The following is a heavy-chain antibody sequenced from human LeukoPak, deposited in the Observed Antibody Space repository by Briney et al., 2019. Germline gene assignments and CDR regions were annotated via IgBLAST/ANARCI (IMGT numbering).Heavy chain of an antibody. CDR3: RVVVPAAMALFDY. Sequence: GGSLRLSCAASGFTFSSYWMHWVRQAPGKGLVWVSRINTDGSITTYADSVKGRFTISRDNAKNTLFLQMNSLRAEDTALYYCRVVVPAAMALFDYWGQGTLVTVSS. J-gene: IGHJ4*02. CDR2: INTDGSIT. CDR1: GFTFSSYW. D-gene: IGHD2-2*01. V-gene: IGHV3-74*01.